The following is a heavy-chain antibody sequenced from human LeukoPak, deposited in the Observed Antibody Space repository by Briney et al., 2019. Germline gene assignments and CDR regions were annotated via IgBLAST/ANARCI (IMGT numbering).Heavy chain of an antibody. CDR2: IGDTT. J-gene: IGHJ4*02. V-gene: IGHV3-23*01. CDR3: AKAFAFVGANFFGY. CDR1: GFTFSSYG. D-gene: IGHD1-26*01. Sequence: GGSLRLSCAASGFTFSSYGMHWARQAPGKGLEWVSAIGDTTYYADSVEGRLTISRDNSKNTLYLQMNSLRAEDAAIYYCAKAFAFVGANFFGYWGRGTLVTVSS.